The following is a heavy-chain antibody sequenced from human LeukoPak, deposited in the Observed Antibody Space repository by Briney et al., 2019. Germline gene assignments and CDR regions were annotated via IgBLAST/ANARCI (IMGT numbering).Heavy chain of an antibody. CDR3: AKPQREIFGVVIIHSFDY. D-gene: IGHD3-3*01. CDR2: ISGSGGST. Sequence: GGSLRLSCAASGFTVSSNYMSWVRQAPGKGLEWVSAISGSGGSTYYADSVKGRFTISRDNSKNTLYLQMNSLRAEDTAVYYRAKPQREIFGVVIIHSFDYWGQGTLVTVSS. V-gene: IGHV3-23*01. J-gene: IGHJ4*02. CDR1: GFTVSSNY.